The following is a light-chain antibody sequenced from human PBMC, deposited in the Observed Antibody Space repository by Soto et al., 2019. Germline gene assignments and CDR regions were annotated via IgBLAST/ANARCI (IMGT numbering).Light chain of an antibody. V-gene: IGKV1-5*01. CDR1: QSISAW. CDR2: DAS. Sequence: DIQMTQSPSTLSATVGDRVTITCRAGQSISAWLAWYQQKPGKAPKLLIYDASNLASGVPSRFSGSGSGTEFTLTISDLQPEDFATYYCQQYENYWTFGQGTKVDIK. J-gene: IGKJ1*01. CDR3: QQYENYWT.